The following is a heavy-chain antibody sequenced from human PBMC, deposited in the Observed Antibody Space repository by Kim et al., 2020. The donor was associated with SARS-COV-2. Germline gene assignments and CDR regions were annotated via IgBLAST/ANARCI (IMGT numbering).Heavy chain of an antibody. CDR1: GFTFSGSA. Sequence: GGSLRLSCAASGFTFSGSAMHWVRQASGKGLEWVARIRYKGNSYASADSASVKCRFTSANADYKHTLHLKRLRPKNKATAYCSSANFPGTTYDCWDAF. D-gene: IGHD1-1*01. V-gene: IGHV3-73*01. CDR3: ANFPGTTYDCWDAF. J-gene: IGHJ3*01. CDR2: IRYKGNSYAS.